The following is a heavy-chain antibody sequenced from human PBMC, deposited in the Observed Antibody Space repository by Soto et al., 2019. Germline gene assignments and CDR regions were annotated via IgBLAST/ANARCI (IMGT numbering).Heavy chain of an antibody. V-gene: IGHV2-5*02. D-gene: IGHD6-13*01. CDR3: AHYSSTSSFDY. J-gene: IGHJ4*02. CDR1: GGSISSYFW. Sequence: TLCLPCTVSGGSISSYFWRWIRQPPGKALEWLALIYWDDDKRYSPSLKSRLTITKDTSKNQVVLTMTNMDPVDTATYYCAHYSSTSSFDYWGQGTLVTVS. CDR2: IYWDDDK.